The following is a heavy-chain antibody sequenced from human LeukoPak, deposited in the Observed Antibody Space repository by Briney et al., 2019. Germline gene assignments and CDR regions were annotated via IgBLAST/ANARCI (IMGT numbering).Heavy chain of an antibody. Sequence: GASVKVSCKASGYTFTSSDINWVRQATGQGLEWMGWLNPNSGNTGYAQKFQGRVTMTRNTSISTAYMELSSLRSEDTAVYYCARVFDSSGYYPYYFDHWGQATLVTVSS. CDR1: GYTFTSSD. V-gene: IGHV1-8*01. D-gene: IGHD3-22*01. CDR3: ARVFDSSGYYPYYFDH. J-gene: IGHJ4*02. CDR2: LNPNSGNT.